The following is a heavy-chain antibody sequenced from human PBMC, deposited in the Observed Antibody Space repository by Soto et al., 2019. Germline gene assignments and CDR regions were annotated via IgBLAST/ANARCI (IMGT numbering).Heavy chain of an antibody. V-gene: IGHV1-18*01. CDR1: GYTFTSYG. Sequence: GASMKVSCKASGYTFTSYGISWVRQAPGQGLEWMGWISAYNGNTNYAQKLQGRVTMTTDTSTSTAYMELRSLRSDDTAVYYCARDYCSGGSCFETSDYWGQGTLVTVSS. CDR3: ARDYCSGGSCFETSDY. J-gene: IGHJ4*02. D-gene: IGHD2-15*01. CDR2: ISAYNGNT.